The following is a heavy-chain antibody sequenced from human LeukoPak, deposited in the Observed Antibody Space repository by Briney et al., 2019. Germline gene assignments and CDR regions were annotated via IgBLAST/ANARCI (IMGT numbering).Heavy chain of an antibody. D-gene: IGHD3-10*01. CDR1: GFTFRSYG. CDR3: AKDLRVH. V-gene: IGHV3-23*01. CDR2: ITDNGVST. J-gene: IGHJ4*02. Sequence: GGSLRLSCAASGFTFRSYGMSWVRQAPGKGLEWVSSITDNGVSTYYADSVKGRFTISRDNSKDMLYLQMNSLRAEDTALYYCAKDLRVHWGQGTLVTVSS.